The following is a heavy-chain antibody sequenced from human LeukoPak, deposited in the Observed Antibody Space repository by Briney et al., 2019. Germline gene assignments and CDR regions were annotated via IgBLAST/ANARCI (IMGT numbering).Heavy chain of an antibody. D-gene: IGHD3-9*01. CDR2: IWYDGSNK. V-gene: IGHV3-33*01. Sequence: PGGSLRLSCAASGFTFSSYGMHWVRQAPGKGLEWVAVIWYDGSNKYYADSVKGRFTISRDNSKSTLYLQMNSLRAEDTAVYYCARAWRDDILTGYYPGYFDYWGQGTLVTVSS. J-gene: IGHJ4*01. CDR1: GFTFSSYG. CDR3: ARAWRDDILTGYYPGYFDY.